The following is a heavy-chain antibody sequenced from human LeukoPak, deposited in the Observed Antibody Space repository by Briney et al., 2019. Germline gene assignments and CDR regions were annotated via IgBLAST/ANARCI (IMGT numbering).Heavy chain of an antibody. CDR1: GFTFSGYG. CDR3: AKDSCGGDCYSFDY. D-gene: IGHD2-21*02. CDR2: ISHDGSHK. Sequence: GGSLRLSCAASGFTFSGYGMHWVRQAPGKGLEWVAVISHDGSHKYYADCVKGRFTISRDSSKNTLYLQMNSLRAEDTAVYYCAKDSCGGDCYSFDYWGQGTLVTVSS. J-gene: IGHJ4*02. V-gene: IGHV3-30*18.